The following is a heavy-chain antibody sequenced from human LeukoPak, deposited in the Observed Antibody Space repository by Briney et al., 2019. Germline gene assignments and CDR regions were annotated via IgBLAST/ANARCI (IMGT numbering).Heavy chain of an antibody. D-gene: IGHD2-2*01. V-gene: IGHV1-69*13. CDR1: GGTFSSYA. J-gene: IGHJ3*02. CDR3: ARDQEAYCSSTSCYRAYAFDI. CDR2: IIPIFGTA. Sequence: ASVKVSCKASGGTFSSYAISWVRQAPGQGHEWMGGIIPIFGTANYAQKFQGRVTITADESTSTAYMELSSLRSEDTAVYYCARDQEAYCSSTSCYRAYAFDIWGQGTMVTVSS.